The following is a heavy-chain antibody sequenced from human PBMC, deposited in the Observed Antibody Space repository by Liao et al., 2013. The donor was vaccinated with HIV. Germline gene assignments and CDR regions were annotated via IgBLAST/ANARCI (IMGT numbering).Heavy chain of an antibody. Sequence: QVQLQESGPGLVKPSQTLSLTCTVSGGSISSGSYYWSWIRQPAGKGLEWIGRISGTGIPYYNPSLESRVTISADTSKNQFSLKLNSVTAADTAVYYCARLQRWGLGYLDFWGQGTLVTVSS. D-gene: IGHD3-16*02. CDR2: ISGTGIP. V-gene: IGHV4-61*02. CDR1: GGSISSGSYY. J-gene: IGHJ4*02. CDR3: ARLQRWGLGYLDF.